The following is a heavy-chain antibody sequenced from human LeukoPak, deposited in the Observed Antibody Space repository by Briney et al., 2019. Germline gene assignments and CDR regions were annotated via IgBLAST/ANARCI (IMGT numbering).Heavy chain of an antibody. V-gene: IGHV5-51*01. CDR2: IYPGDSDT. D-gene: IGHD2-2*01. J-gene: IGHJ3*02. CDR3: ATHYCSSTSCYLGAFDI. CDR1: GYSFTSYW. Sequence: HGESLKISCKGSGYSFTSYWIGWVRQMPGKGLEWMGIIYPGDSDTRYSPSFQGQVTISADKSISTAYLQWSSLKASDTAMYYCATHYCSSTSCYLGAFDIWGQGTMVTVSS.